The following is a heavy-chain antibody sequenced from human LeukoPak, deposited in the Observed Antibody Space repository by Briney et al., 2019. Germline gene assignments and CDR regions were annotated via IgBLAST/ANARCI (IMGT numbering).Heavy chain of an antibody. CDR3: ARALPRNYDILPAVAFDI. D-gene: IGHD3-9*01. Sequence: SETLSLTCTVSGGSISSSSYYWGWIRQPPGKGLEWIGSIYYSGSTYYNPSLKSRVTISVDTSKNQFSLKLSSVTAADTAVYYCARALPRNYDILPAVAFDIWGQGTMVTVSS. CDR2: IYYSGST. V-gene: IGHV4-39*07. CDR1: GGSISSSSYY. J-gene: IGHJ3*02.